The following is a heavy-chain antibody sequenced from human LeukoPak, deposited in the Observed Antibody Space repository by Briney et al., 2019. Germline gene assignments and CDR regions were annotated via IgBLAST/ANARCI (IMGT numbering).Heavy chain of an antibody. CDR1: GFTFSSFG. CDR3: ARDPDYYGSGSYYNHYFDN. Sequence: LPGGSLRLSCAASGFTFSSFGMHWVRQTPGKGLHWVAFIRYDGSNKYYADSVKGRFTISRDNAKNSLFLQMNSLRAEDTAVYYCARDPDYYGSGSYYNHYFDNWGQGALVTVSS. V-gene: IGHV3-30*02. CDR2: IRYDGSNK. D-gene: IGHD3-10*01. J-gene: IGHJ4*02.